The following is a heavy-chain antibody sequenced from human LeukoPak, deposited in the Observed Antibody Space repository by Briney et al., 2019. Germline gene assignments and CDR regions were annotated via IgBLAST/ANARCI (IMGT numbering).Heavy chain of an antibody. J-gene: IGHJ4*02. D-gene: IGHD3-22*01. Sequence: GASVKFSCKVSGYTLTELSMHWVRQAPGKGLEWMGGFDHEDGEIIYAQKFQGRVTMTEDTSTDKAYMELSSLRSEDTAVYYCATDPYYYDSSGPSWGQGTLVTVSS. CDR3: ATDPYYYDSSGPS. V-gene: IGHV1-24*01. CDR1: GYTLTELS. CDR2: FDHEDGEI.